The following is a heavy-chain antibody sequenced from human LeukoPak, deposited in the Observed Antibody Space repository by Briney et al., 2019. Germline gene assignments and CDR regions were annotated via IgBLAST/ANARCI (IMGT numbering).Heavy chain of an antibody. Sequence: GRSLRLSCAASGFTFSSYWMSWVRQAPGKGLEWVANIKQDGSEKYYVDSVKGRFTISRDNAKNSLYLQMNSLRAEDTAVYYCARARGYYDSSGYYYSYFDYWGQGTLVTVSS. CDR1: GFTFSSYW. D-gene: IGHD3-22*01. V-gene: IGHV3-7*01. CDR3: ARARGYYDSSGYYYSYFDY. J-gene: IGHJ4*02. CDR2: IKQDGSEK.